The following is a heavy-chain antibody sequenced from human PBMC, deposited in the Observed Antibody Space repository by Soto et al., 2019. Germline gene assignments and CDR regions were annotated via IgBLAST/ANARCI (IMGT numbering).Heavy chain of an antibody. CDR2: ISSSSSYI. D-gene: IGHD2-2*01. CDR1: GFTFSSYS. J-gene: IGHJ6*02. V-gene: IGHV3-21*01. Sequence: GSLRLSCAASGFTFSSYSMNWVRQAPGKGLEWVSSISSSSSYIYYADSVKGRFTISRDNAKNSLYLQMNSLRAEDTAVYYCARDRVDIVVVPAAWGIAVAGTSLYYYGMDVWGQGTTVTVSS. CDR3: ARDRVDIVVVPAAWGIAVAGTSLYYYGMDV.